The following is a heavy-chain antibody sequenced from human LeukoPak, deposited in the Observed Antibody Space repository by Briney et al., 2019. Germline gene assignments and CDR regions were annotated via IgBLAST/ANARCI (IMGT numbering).Heavy chain of an antibody. Sequence: GGSLRLSCAASGFTFSSYSMNWVRQAPGKGLEWVSSISSSSSYIYYADSVKGRFTISRDNAKNSLYLQMNSLRVEDTAVYYCAKEVHGSGTLYLDYWGQGTLVTVSS. J-gene: IGHJ4*02. D-gene: IGHD3-10*01. CDR3: AKEVHGSGTLYLDY. V-gene: IGHV3-21*04. CDR1: GFTFSSYS. CDR2: ISSSSSYI.